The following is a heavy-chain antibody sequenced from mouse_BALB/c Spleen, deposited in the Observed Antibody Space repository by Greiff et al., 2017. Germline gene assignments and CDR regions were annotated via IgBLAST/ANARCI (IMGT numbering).Heavy chain of an antibody. CDR2: INSNGGST. D-gene: IGHD4-1*01. J-gene: IGHJ2*01. CDR3: ARRLGFDY. Sequence: EVQGVESGGGLVQPGGSLKLSCAASGFTFSSYGMSWVRQTPDKRLELVATINSNGGSTYYPDSVKGRFTISRDNAKNTLYLQMSSLKSEDTAMYYCARRLGFDYWGQGTTLTVSS. CDR1: GFTFSSYG. V-gene: IGHV5-6-3*01.